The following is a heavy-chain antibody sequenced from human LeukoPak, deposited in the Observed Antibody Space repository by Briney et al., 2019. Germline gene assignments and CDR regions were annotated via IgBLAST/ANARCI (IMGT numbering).Heavy chain of an antibody. V-gene: IGHV4-34*01. CDR3: AREGYCSSTSCYTDAFDI. CDR1: GGSFSGYS. CDR2: INHSGST. Sequence: SETLSLTCAVYGGSFSGYSWSWIRQPPRKGLEGIGEINHSGSTNYNPSLKSRVTISVDTSKNQFSLKLSSVTAADTAVYYCAREGYCSSTSCYTDAFDIWGQGTMVTVSS. J-gene: IGHJ3*02. D-gene: IGHD2-2*01.